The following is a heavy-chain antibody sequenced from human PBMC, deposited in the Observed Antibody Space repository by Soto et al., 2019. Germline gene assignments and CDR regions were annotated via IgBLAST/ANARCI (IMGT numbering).Heavy chain of an antibody. V-gene: IGHV4-34*01. CDR3: ARGRSVAAAGTNFFDY. CDR2: INHSGST. J-gene: IGHJ4*02. CDR1: GGSMISYY. Sequence: PSETLSLTCTVSGGSMISYYWSWIRQPPGKGLEWIGEINHSGSTNYNPSLKSRVTISVDTSKNQFSLKLSSVTAADTAVYYCARGRSVAAAGTNFFDYWGQGTLVTVSS. D-gene: IGHD6-13*01.